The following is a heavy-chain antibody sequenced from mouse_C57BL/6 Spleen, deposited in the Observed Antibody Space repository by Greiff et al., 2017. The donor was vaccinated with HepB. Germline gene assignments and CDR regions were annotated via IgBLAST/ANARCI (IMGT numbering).Heavy chain of an antibody. CDR3: ARRDYYSNYESYAMDY. J-gene: IGHJ4*01. CDR1: GYAFSSSW. V-gene: IGHV1-82*01. CDR2: IYPGDGDT. D-gene: IGHD2-5*01. Sequence: VKLMESGPELVKPGASVKISCKASGYAFSSSWMNWVKQRPGKGLEWIGRIYPGDGDTNYNGKFKGKATLTADKSSSTAYMQLSSLTSEDSAVYFCARRDYYSNYESYAMDYWGQGTSVTVSS.